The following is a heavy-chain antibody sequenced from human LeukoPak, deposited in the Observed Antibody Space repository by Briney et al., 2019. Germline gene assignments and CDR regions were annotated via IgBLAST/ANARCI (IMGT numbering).Heavy chain of an antibody. V-gene: IGHV4-61*02. Sequence: SQTLSLTCTVSGGSISSGSYYWSWIRQPAGKGLEWIGRIYTSGSTNYNPSLKSRVTISVDTSKNQFSLQLNSVTPEDTAVYYCTRGFCEEVPGAMSHWGQGTLVTVSS. J-gene: IGHJ4*02. CDR1: GGSISSGSYY. CDR3: TRGFCEEVPGAMSH. D-gene: IGHD3-3*01. CDR2: IYTSGST.